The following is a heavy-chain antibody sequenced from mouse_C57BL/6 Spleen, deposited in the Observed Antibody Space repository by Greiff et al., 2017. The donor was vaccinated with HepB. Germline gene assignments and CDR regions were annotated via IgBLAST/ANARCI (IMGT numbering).Heavy chain of an antibody. J-gene: IGHJ4*01. D-gene: IGHD2-5*01. CDR3: ARRTYYSNSYYAMDY. CDR2: IDPNSGGT. V-gene: IGHV1-72*01. CDR1: GYTFTSYW. Sequence: VQLQQPGAELVKPGASVKLSCKASGYTFTSYWMHWVKQRPGRGLEWIGRIDPNSGGTKYNEKFKSKATLTVDKPSSTAYMQLSSLTSEDSAVYYCARRTYYSNSYYAMDYWGQGTSVTVSS.